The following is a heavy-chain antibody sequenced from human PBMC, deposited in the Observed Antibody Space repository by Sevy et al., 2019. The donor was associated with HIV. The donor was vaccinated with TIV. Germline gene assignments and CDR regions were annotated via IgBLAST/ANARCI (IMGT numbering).Heavy chain of an antibody. CDR2: ISSSSSYI. V-gene: IGHV3-21*01. CDR1: GFSFSSYS. Sequence: GGSLRLSCAASGFSFSSYSMNWVRQAPGKELEWASSISSSSSYIYYTDSVRGRFTISRDNAKNSLYLQMNSLRAEDTAVYYCARWDADRRWYFDYWGQGTLVTVSS. D-gene: IGHD1-26*01. CDR3: ARWDADRRWYFDY. J-gene: IGHJ4*02.